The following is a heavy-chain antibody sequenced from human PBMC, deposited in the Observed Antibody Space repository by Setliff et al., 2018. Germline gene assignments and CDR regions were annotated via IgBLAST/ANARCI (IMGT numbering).Heavy chain of an antibody. Sequence: SETLSLTCAVYGGSFSTYYWIWIRQPPRKGLEWIGEINHSGSNNYSPSLKSRVTISVDTSKNQFSLTLSTVTAADTAVYYCASYYDSSPRTDYFDYWGQGTLVTVSS. J-gene: IGHJ4*02. CDR1: GGSFSTYY. V-gene: IGHV4-34*01. CDR3: ASYYDSSPRTDYFDY. D-gene: IGHD3-22*01. CDR2: INHSGSN.